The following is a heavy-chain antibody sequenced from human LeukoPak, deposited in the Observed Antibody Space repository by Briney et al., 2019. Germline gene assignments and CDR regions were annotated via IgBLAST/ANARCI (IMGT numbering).Heavy chain of an antibody. J-gene: IGHJ3*02. CDR3: ATAVLLRNYYGLGTYYNGAFDI. CDR1: GFTFSSHA. Sequence: PGGSLRLSCAASGFTFSSHAMSWVLQAPGKGLKWVSTVSGSGASTYYADSVKGRFSISRDNSDNTLYLHMNSLRAEDTAVYYCATAVLLRNYYGLGTYYNGAFDIWGQGTMVTVSS. V-gene: IGHV3-23*01. D-gene: IGHD3-10*01. CDR2: VSGSGAST.